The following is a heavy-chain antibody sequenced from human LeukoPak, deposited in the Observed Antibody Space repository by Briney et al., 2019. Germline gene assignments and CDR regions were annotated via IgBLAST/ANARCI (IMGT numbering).Heavy chain of an antibody. J-gene: IGHJ4*02. CDR1: GFTFSSYG. CDR3: AKDLRSGTKGLYYFDY. D-gene: IGHD1-26*01. V-gene: IGHV3-30*18. Sequence: GRSLRLSCAASGFTFSSYGMHWVRQAPGKGLEWVAVISYDGSNKYYADSVKGRFTISRDNSKNTLYLQMNSLRAEDTAVYYCAKDLRSGTKGLYYFDYWGQGTLVTVSS. CDR2: ISYDGSNK.